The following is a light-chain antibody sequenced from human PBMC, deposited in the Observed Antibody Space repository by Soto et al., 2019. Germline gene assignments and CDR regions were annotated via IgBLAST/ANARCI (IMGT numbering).Light chain of an antibody. CDR2: GAS. V-gene: IGKV3-15*01. CDR3: QQYTNWPPLT. Sequence: EVVMTQSPALLSVSPGQRATLSCRAIQSVSSDLALYRQKHGQAPRLLIDGASTRATGMQARFSGNGSGTEFTLAISSLQSEDCAVYYCQQYTNWPPLTFGGGPKVEIK. J-gene: IGKJ4*01. CDR1: QSVSSD.